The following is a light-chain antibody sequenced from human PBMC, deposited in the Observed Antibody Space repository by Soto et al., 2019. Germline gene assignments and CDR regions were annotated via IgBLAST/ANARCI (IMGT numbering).Light chain of an antibody. Sequence: DIVMTQSPLSLPVTPGEPASISCRSSQSLLHRNGYNYLDWYLQKPGQSPQLLIYLGSNRASGVPDRFSGSGSGTDFTLKISRVEAEDVGVYYCMQALQTPITFGQGKRLEIK. J-gene: IGKJ5*01. V-gene: IGKV2-28*01. CDR2: LGS. CDR1: QSLLHRNGYNY. CDR3: MQALQTPIT.